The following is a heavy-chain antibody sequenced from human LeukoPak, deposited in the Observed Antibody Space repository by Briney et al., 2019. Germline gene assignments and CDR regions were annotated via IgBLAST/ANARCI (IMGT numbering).Heavy chain of an antibody. CDR1: GFTFSSYW. Sequence: PGGSLRLSCAASGFTFSSYWMHWVRQAPGRGLEWVSSISSAGTYVYYADSVKGRFTISRDNAKNSLYLQMNSLRAEDTAVYHCARDSDSSGYSYDYWGQGTLVTVSS. J-gene: IGHJ4*02. V-gene: IGHV3-21*01. D-gene: IGHD3-22*01. CDR3: ARDSDSSGYSYDY. CDR2: ISSAGTYV.